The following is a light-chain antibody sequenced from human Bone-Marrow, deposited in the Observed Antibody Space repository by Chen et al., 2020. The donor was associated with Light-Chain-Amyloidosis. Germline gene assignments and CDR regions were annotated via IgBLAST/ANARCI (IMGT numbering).Light chain of an antibody. CDR2: GSS. Sequence: EIVLTQSPGTLSLSPGEGANLSCRASQTISSNYLTWYQQKFGQAPRLLIYGSSSRATGIPDRFTGRGSETDFTLTINRLEPEDFAMYYCQQYGTSPLTFGGGTKVEIK. CDR1: QTISSNY. CDR3: QQYGTSPLT. J-gene: IGKJ4*01. V-gene: IGKV3-20*01.